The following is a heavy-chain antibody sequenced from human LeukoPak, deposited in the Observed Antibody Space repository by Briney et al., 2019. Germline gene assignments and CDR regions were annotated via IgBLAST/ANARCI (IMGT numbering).Heavy chain of an antibody. CDR1: GFTFNNYD. J-gene: IGHJ6*02. CDR3: ARVGRYGMDV. Sequence: GGSLRLSCAASGFTFNNYDMRWVRQATGKGLEWVSAIGTAGDTYYVGSVKGRFTISRENAKNSSYLQMNSLGAGDTAVYYCARVGRYGMDVWGQGTTVTVSS. CDR2: IGTAGDT. V-gene: IGHV3-13*01.